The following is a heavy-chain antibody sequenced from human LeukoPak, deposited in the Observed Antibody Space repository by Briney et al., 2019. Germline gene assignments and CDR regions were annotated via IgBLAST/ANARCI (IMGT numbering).Heavy chain of an antibody. CDR3: ARGPGSSGGAYVGDY. CDR2: SDGGGSST. J-gene: IGHJ4*01. CDR1: GFTFSYYW. D-gene: IGHD3-22*01. Sequence: GGSLRLSCAASGFTFSYYWMHWVRQVPGKGLVWVSRSDGGGSSTSYADSVKGRFSISRDNTKSILYLQMNSLRAEDTAVYYCARGPGSSGGAYVGDYWGHGTLVTVSS. V-gene: IGHV3-74*01.